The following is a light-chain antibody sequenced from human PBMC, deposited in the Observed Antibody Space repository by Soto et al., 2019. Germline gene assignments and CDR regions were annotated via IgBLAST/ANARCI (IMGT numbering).Light chain of an antibody. J-gene: IGKJ1*01. Sequence: EIVMTQSPATVSVSPGDRVTLSCRASRTVHSNVAWYQHKPGQAPRLLIYGAYFRATGMPARFSGSGFGTEFTLTVSSLQSEDFAVYYCQQYNNWPRTFGQGTKVEV. V-gene: IGKV3-15*01. CDR1: RTVHSN. CDR3: QQYNNWPRT. CDR2: GAY.